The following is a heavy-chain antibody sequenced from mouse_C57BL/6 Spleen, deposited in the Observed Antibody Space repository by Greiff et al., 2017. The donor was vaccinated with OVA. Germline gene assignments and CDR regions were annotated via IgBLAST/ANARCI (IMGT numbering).Heavy chain of an antibody. CDR3: ARGPITTVVPYEYYFDY. J-gene: IGHJ2*01. CDR2: IDPSDSET. Sequence: QVQLQQPGAELVRPGSSVKLSCKASGYTFTSYWMHWVKQRPIQGLEWIGNIDPSDSETHYNQKFKDKATLTVDKSSCTAYMQLSSLTSEDSAVYYCARGPITTVVPYEYYFDYWGQGTTLTVSS. D-gene: IGHD1-1*01. CDR1: GYTFTSYW. V-gene: IGHV1-52*01.